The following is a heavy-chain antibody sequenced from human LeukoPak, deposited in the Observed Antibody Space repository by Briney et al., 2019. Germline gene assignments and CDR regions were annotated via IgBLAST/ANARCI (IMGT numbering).Heavy chain of an antibody. J-gene: IGHJ1*01. D-gene: IGHD2-21*01. CDR3: ASAREYCGSAECYEYFQH. CDR2: IDSGGST. CDR1: GVTVGTNS. V-gene: IGHV3-53*01. Sequence: TGGSLRLSCAASGVTVGTNSMSWARQSPGKGLEWVSVIDSGGSTYNADSVNGRFTVSRDNSRNTLFLQMNNLRAEDTALYFCASAREYCGSAECYEYFQHWGQGTLVIVSS.